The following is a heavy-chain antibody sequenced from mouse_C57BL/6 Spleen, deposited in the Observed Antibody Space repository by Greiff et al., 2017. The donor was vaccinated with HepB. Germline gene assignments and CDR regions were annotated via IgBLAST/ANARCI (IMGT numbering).Heavy chain of an antibody. CDR1: GYSITSGYY. CDR3: ARDRRDSSGYVGWFAY. Sequence: EVKLQESGPGLVKPSQSLSLTCSVTGYSITSGYYWNWIRQFPGNKLEWMGYISYDGSNNYNPSLKNRISITRDTSKNQFFLKLNSVTTEDTATYYCARDRRDSSGYVGWFAYWGQGTLVTVSA. J-gene: IGHJ3*01. D-gene: IGHD3-2*02. CDR2: ISYDGSN. V-gene: IGHV3-6*01.